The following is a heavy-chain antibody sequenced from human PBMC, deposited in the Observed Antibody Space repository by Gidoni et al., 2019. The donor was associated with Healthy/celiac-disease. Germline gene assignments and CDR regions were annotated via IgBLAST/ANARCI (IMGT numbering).Heavy chain of an antibody. D-gene: IGHD6-19*01. V-gene: IGHV3-49*03. CDR2: IRSKAYGGTT. J-gene: IGHJ1*01. CDR1: GFTFGDYA. CDR3: TREGYSSGWYGAAY. Sequence: EVQLVESGGGLVQPGLSLRLSCTASGFTFGDYAMRWFRLALGKGLEWVGFIRSKAYGGTTEYAASVKGRFTNSRDDSKSIAYLKMNSLKTEDTAVYYCTREGYSSGWYGAAYWGQGTLVTVSS.